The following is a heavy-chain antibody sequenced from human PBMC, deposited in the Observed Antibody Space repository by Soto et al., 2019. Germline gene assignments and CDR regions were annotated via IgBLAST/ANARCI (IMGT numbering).Heavy chain of an antibody. J-gene: IGHJ5*02. CDR2: MNPGSGDT. D-gene: IGHD3-10*01. V-gene: IGHV1-8*01. Sequence: VASVKVSPTASGYSFTNNGVSWVRQATGQGLEWMGWMNPGSGDTGYAQKFQGRVTMTRDISIATAYMELSSLKSDDTAVYYCARMASFGSLNWFDPWGQGTLVTVSS. CDR3: ARMASFGSLNWFDP. CDR1: GYSFTNNG.